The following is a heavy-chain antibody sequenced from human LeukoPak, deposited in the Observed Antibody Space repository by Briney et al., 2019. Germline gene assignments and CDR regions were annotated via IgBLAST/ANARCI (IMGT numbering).Heavy chain of an antibody. CDR3: ARHFSIGSGLEY. J-gene: IGHJ4*02. V-gene: IGHV4-39*01. CDR2: IYYSGST. D-gene: IGHD2-8*02. CDR1: GGSISSSSYY. Sequence: PSETLSLTCTVSGGSISSSSYYWGWLRQPPGTGLEGLGSIYYSGSTYYNPSLKSRVTISVDTSKNQFSLILSSVTAADTAVYYCARHFSIGSGLEYWGQGTLVTVSS.